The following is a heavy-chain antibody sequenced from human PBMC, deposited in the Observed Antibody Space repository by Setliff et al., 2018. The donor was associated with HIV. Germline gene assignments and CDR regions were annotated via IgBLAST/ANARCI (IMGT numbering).Heavy chain of an antibody. V-gene: IGHV7-4-1*01. CDR2: INTNTGNP. Sequence: ASVKVSCKASGNSLTSYSINWVRQAPGQGLEWMGYINTNTGNPTYAQGFTGRFVFSVDTPVSTAYLQIFSLKAEDTAVYYCTRDHTPTPNYDFWSGQIDLRNIFYYMDVWGTGSPVTVSS. CDR3: TRDHTPTPNYDFWSGQIDLRNIFYYMDV. J-gene: IGHJ6*03. D-gene: IGHD3-3*01. CDR1: GNSLTSYS.